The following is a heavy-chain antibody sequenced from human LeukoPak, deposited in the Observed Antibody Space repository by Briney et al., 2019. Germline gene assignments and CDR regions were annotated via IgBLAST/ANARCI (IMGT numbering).Heavy chain of an antibody. CDR2: INPSGGST. V-gene: IGHV1-46*01. Sequence: ASVKVSCKASGYTFTSYYMHWVRQAPGQGLEWMGIINPSGGSTSYAQKFQGRVTMTRDTSISTAYMELSRLRSDDTAVYYCARGGDYYDSSGYYDDAFDIWGQGTMVTVSS. D-gene: IGHD3-22*01. CDR3: ARGGDYYDSSGYYDDAFDI. J-gene: IGHJ3*02. CDR1: GYTFTSYY.